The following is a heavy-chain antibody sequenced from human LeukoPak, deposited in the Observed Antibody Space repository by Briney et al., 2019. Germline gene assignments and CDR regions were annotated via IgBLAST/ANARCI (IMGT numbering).Heavy chain of an antibody. CDR2: IKQDGSEK. CDR1: GFTFSSYW. D-gene: IGHD2-2*02. J-gene: IGHJ3*02. V-gene: IGHV3-7*01. Sequence: GGSLRLSCAASGFTFSSYWMSWVRQAPGKGLEWVANIKQDGSEKYYVDSVKGRFTISRDNAKNSLYLQMNSMRAEDTAVYYCARVRIVVVPAAITGAFDIWGQGTMVTVSS. CDR3: ARVRIVVVPAAITGAFDI.